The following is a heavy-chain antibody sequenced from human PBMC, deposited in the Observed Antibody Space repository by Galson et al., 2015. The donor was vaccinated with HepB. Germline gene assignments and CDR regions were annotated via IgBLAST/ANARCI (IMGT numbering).Heavy chain of an antibody. CDR2: ISYDGSNK. CDR3: ARDFGTFTSSGYYQGVLFY. CDR1: GFTFSSYA. Sequence: SLRLSCAASGFTFSSYAMHWVRQAPGKGLEWVAVISYDGSNKYYADSVKGRFTISRDNSKNTLYLQMNSLRAEDTAVYYCARDFGTFTSSGYYQGVLFYWGQGTLVTVSS. D-gene: IGHD3-22*01. J-gene: IGHJ4*02. V-gene: IGHV3-30*04.